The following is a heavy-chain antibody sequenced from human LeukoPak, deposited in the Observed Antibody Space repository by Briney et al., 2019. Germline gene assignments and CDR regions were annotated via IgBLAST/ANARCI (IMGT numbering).Heavy chain of an antibody. CDR3: ARSDSGYDYDDY. V-gene: IGHV3-21*01. CDR2: ISSSSSYI. J-gene: IGHJ4*02. Sequence: GGSLRLSCAASGFTFSSYSMNWVRQAPGKGLEWVSSISSSSSYIYYADSVKGRFTISRDNAKDSLYLQMNSLRAEDTAVYYCARSDSGYDYDDYWGQGTLVTVSS. D-gene: IGHD5-12*01. CDR1: GFTFSSYS.